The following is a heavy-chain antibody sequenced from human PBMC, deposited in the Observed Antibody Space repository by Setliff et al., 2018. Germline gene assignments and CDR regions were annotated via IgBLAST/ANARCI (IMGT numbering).Heavy chain of an antibody. J-gene: IGHJ4*02. V-gene: IGHV3-23*01. CDR3: VKGSSDSRPYYFDY. CDR2: ISGSGGST. CDR1: GFTFSSYA. Sequence: GGSLRLSCAASGFTFSSYAMSWVRQAPGKGLEWVSAISGSGGSTYYADSVKGRFTISRDNSKNTLYLQMNSLRAEDTAVYFCVKGSSDSRPYYFDYWGQGMLVTVST. D-gene: IGHD2-2*01.